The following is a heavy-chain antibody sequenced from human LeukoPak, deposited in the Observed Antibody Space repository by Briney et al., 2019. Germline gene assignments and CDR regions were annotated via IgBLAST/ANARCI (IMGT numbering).Heavy chain of an antibody. J-gene: IGHJ4*02. V-gene: IGHV3-74*03. CDR3: ARGEYGALDFDY. Sequence: PGGSLRLSCAASRFTFGSYWMHWVRHAPGKGLVWVSRIDSDGSSTKYADSVRGRCNITRDNAKNTLYLQMNSLRAEDTAVYYCARGEYGALDFDYWGQGTLVTVSS. CDR2: IDSDGSST. CDR1: RFTFGSYW. D-gene: IGHD1-26*01.